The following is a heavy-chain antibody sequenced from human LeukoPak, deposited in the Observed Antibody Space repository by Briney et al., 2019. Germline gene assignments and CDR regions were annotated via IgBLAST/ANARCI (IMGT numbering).Heavy chain of an antibody. V-gene: IGHV4-59*01. CDR3: ARVEEGYGSGRRENYYYYYMDV. CDR2: IYYSGST. D-gene: IGHD3-10*01. Sequence: SETLSLTCAVSGGSISSYYWSWIRQPPGKGLEWIGYIYYSGSTNYNPSLKSRVTISVDTSKNQFSLKLSSVTAADTAVYYCARVEEGYGSGRRENYYYYYMDVWGKGTTVTISS. CDR1: GGSISSYY. J-gene: IGHJ6*03.